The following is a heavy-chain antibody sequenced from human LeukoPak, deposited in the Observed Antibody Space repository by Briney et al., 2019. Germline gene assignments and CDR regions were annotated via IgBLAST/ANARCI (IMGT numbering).Heavy chain of an antibody. CDR1: GGTFSSYA. D-gene: IGHD3-10*01. J-gene: IGHJ4*02. CDR3: ATRYGGEVIH. Sequence: SVKVSCKASGGTFSSYAISWVRQATGQGLEWMGWMNPNSGNTGYAQKFQGRVTMTRNTSISTAYMELSSLRSEDTAVYYCATRYGGEVIHWGQGTLVTVSS. V-gene: IGHV1-8*02. CDR2: MNPNSGNT.